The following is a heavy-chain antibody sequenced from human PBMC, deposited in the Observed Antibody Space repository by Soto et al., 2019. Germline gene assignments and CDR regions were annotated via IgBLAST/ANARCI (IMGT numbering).Heavy chain of an antibody. CDR3: ARPYCDTTSCFTDWFDP. V-gene: IGHV1-8*01. D-gene: IGHD2-2*02. J-gene: IGHJ5*02. Sequence: QVQLVQSGAEVKKPGASLKVSCKASGYSFSNFDINWVRQAAGQGPEWMGWVNPKSGSTDYAQKFRGRVTITSNTSISTAYMELSALTSEDTAVYYCARPYCDTTSCFTDWFDPCGQGTLVTVSS. CDR2: VNPKSGST. CDR1: GYSFSNFD.